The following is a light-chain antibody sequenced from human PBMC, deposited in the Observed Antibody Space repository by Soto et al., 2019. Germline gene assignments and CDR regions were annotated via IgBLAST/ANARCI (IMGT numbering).Light chain of an antibody. Sequence: EIVLTQSPGTLFLSPGERATLSCRASQSVSSSSLAWYQQKPGQAPRRLIYGASSRATGIPDRFSGSGSGTAFTLTISRLEPEDFAVYFCQHFGSSPGYTFGQGTKLQIK. CDR1: QSVSSSS. V-gene: IGKV3-20*01. CDR3: QHFGSSPGYT. J-gene: IGKJ2*01. CDR2: GAS.